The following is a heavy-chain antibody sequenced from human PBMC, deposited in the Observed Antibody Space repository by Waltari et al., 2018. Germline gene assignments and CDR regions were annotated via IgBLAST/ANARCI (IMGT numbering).Heavy chain of an antibody. CDR3: ARSSWGSGSSHFDY. CDR1: GFSLSTSGMR. CDR2: IYWDDDK. Sequence: QVTLKESGPALVKHTQTLTLTCTFSGFSLSTSGMRVSWTRQPPGKALEWLARIYWDDDKFYSTSLKTRLTISKDTSKNQVVLTMTNMDPVDTATYYCARSSWGSGSSHFDYWGQGTLVTISS. V-gene: IGHV2-70*04. J-gene: IGHJ4*02. D-gene: IGHD1-26*01.